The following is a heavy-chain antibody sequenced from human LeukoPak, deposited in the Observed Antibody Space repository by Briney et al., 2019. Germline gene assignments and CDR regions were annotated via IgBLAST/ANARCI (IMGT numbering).Heavy chain of an antibody. CDR3: ARDTGGSYPGPFDY. J-gene: IGHJ4*02. Sequence: PGASVKVSCKASGYTFTGYYMHWVRQAPGQGLEWMGWINPNSGGTNYAQKFQGWVTMTRDTSISTAYMELSRLRSDDTAVYYCARDTGGSYPGPFDYWGQGTLVTVSS. CDR1: GYTFTGYY. V-gene: IGHV1-2*04. CDR2: INPNSGGT. D-gene: IGHD1-26*01.